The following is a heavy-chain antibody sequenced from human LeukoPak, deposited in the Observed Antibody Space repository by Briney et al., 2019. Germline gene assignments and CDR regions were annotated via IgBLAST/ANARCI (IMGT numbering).Heavy chain of an antibody. J-gene: IGHJ4*02. V-gene: IGHV4-34*01. CDR1: GGSFSGYY. CDR3: AGHLWFGEPVFDY. CDR2: INHSGST. Sequence: SETLSLTCAVYGGSFSGYYWSWIRQPPGKGLEWIGEINHSGSTNYNPSLKSRVTMSVDTSKNQFSLKLSSVTAADTAVYYCAGHLWFGEPVFDYWGQGTLVTVSS. D-gene: IGHD3-10*01.